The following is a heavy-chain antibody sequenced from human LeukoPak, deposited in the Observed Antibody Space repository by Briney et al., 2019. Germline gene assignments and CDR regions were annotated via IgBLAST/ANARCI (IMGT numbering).Heavy chain of an antibody. CDR3: ARDLAGGYNWNDIPAFDI. Sequence: PGGSLRLSCAASVFTFSSHWMSWVRQARGKGLEWVGNIKQDGSARSCVDSVKGRFTISRDNAKNSLYLQMNSLRAEDAAVYYCARDLAGGYNWNDIPAFDIWGQGTMVTVSS. CDR1: VFTFSSHW. V-gene: IGHV3-7*03. D-gene: IGHD1-1*01. CDR2: IKQDGSAR. J-gene: IGHJ3*02.